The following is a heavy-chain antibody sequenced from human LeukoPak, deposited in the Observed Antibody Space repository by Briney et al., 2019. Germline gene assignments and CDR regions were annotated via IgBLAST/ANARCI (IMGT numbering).Heavy chain of an antibody. V-gene: IGHV4-31*03. CDR3: ARVQPHRKRGSGSYRYFDY. D-gene: IGHD3-10*01. CDR1: GGSISSGGYY. Sequence: SQTLSLTCTVSGGSISSGGYYWSWLRQHPGKGLEWIGYIYYSGSTYYNPSLKSRVTISVDTSKNQFSLKLSSVTAADTAVYYCARVQPHRKRGSGSYRYFDYWGQGTLVTVSS. CDR2: IYYSGST. J-gene: IGHJ4*02.